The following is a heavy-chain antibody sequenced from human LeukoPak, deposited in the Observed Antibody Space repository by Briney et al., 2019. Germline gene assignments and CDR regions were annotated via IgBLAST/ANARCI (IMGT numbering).Heavy chain of an antibody. CDR3: ARWVSSSTSLGLRPNNWFDP. J-gene: IGHJ5*02. CDR1: GGSISSYY. Sequence: SETLSLTCTVSGGSISSYYWSWIRQPPGKGLEWIGYIYTSGSTNYNPSLKSRVTISVDTSKNQFSLKLSSVTAADTAVYYCARWVSSSTSLGLRPNNWFDPWGQGTLVTVSS. V-gene: IGHV4-4*09. CDR2: IYTSGST. D-gene: IGHD2-2*01.